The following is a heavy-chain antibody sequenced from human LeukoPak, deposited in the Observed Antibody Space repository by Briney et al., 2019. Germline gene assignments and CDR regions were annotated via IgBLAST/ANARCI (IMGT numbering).Heavy chain of an antibody. D-gene: IGHD1-7*01. CDR3: ARHSSLRSPTTP. V-gene: IGHV4-39*01. J-gene: IGHJ5*02. Sequence: WVRQSPGKGLEWIGSIYYSGSTYYSPSLKSRVTISVDTSKNQFSLKLSSVTAADTAVYYCARHSSLRSPTTPWGQGTLVTVSS. CDR2: IYYSGST.